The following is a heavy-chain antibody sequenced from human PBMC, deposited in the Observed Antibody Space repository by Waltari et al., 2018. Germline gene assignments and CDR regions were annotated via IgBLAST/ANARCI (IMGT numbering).Heavy chain of an antibody. CDR2: INHSGST. Sequence: QVQLQQWGAGLLKPSETLSLTCAVYGGSFSGYYWSWIRQPPGKGLEWIGEINHSGSTNYNPSLKSRVTISGDTSKNQFSLKLSSVTAADTAVYYCAGNIERWLQLRYFQHWGQGTLVTVSS. CDR3: AGNIERWLQLRYFQH. D-gene: IGHD5-12*01. J-gene: IGHJ1*01. V-gene: IGHV4-34*01. CDR1: GGSFSGYY.